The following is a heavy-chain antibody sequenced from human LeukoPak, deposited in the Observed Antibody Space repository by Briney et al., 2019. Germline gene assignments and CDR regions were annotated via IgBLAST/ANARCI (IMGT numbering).Heavy chain of an antibody. J-gene: IGHJ4*02. CDR1: GFIFRSYA. CDR3: ASFSSGWYANYFDY. Sequence: GGSLRLSCAASGFIFRSYAMNWVRQAPGKGLEWVSSISSSSSYIYYADSVRGRFTISRDNAKNSLYLQMNSLRAEDTAVYYCASFSSGWYANYFDYWGQGTLVTVSS. D-gene: IGHD6-19*01. V-gene: IGHV3-21*01. CDR2: ISSSSSYI.